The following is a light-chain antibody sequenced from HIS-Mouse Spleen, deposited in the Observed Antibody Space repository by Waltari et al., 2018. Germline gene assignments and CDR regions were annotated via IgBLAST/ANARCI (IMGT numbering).Light chain of an antibody. Sequence: SYELTQPPSVSVSPGQTARITCSGDALPKKYAYWYQQKSGQAPVLVIHEASKRPSGIPERFSGSSSGTMATLTISGAQVEDEADYYCSSTDSSGNHRVFGGGTKLTVL. CDR3: SSTDSSGNHRV. J-gene: IGLJ2*01. CDR2: EAS. V-gene: IGLV3-10*01. CDR1: ALPKKY.